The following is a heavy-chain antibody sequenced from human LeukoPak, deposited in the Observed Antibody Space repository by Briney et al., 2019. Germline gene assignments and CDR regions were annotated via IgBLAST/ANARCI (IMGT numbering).Heavy chain of an antibody. D-gene: IGHD6-19*01. CDR3: ARRSGGVYFDY. V-gene: IGHV4-34*01. J-gene: IGHJ4*02. CDR2: INHSGST. CDR1: GGSFSGYY. Sequence: SETLSLTCAVYGGSFSGYYWSWIRQPPGKGLEWIGEINHSGSTNYNPSLKSRVTISVDTSKNQFSLKLSSVTAADTAVYYCARRSGGVYFDYWGQGTLATVSS.